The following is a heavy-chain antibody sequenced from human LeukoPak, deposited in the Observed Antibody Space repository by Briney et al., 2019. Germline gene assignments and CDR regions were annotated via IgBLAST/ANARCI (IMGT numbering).Heavy chain of an antibody. V-gene: IGHV3-23*01. D-gene: IGHD5-24*01. Sequence: PGGSLRLSSAASGFTFSNYAMNWVRQAPGKGLEWVSSISGSGDDPSYADSVKGRFTISRDNSRNTLYLQMNSLGAEDTAVYYCAKQFVDIWGQGTLVAVSS. CDR3: AKQFVDI. CDR2: ISGSGDDP. J-gene: IGHJ5*02. CDR1: GFTFSNYA.